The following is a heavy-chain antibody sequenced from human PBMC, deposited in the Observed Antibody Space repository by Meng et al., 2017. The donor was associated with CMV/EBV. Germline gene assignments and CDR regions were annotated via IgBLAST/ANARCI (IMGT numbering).Heavy chain of an antibody. V-gene: IGHV1-8*01. CDR3: ARFSTFGYYDFWSGYYAHYYCYGMDV. CDR1: GYTFTSYD. CDR2: LNPNSGNT. Sequence: ASAQVSCKASGYTFTSYDINWVRQATGQGLEWLGWLNPNSGNTGYAQKSQGRVTMTRNTSISTAYMELRSLRSEDTAVYYCARFSTFGYYDFWSGYYAHYYCYGMDVWGQGTTVTVSS. D-gene: IGHD3-3*01. J-gene: IGHJ6*02.